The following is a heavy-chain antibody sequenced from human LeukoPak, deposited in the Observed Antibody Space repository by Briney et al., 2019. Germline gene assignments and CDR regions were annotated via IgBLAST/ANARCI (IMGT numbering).Heavy chain of an antibody. J-gene: IGHJ6*02. Sequence: SQTLSLTCTVSGGSISSGGYYWSWIRQPPGKGLEWIGEINHSGSTNYNPSLKSRVTISVDTSKNQFSLKLSSVTAADTAVYYCARCPYSSSWYAGYYGMDVWGQGTTVTVSS. V-gene: IGHV4-30-2*01. CDR2: INHSGST. CDR1: GGSISSGGYY. D-gene: IGHD6-13*01. CDR3: ARCPYSSSWYAGYYGMDV.